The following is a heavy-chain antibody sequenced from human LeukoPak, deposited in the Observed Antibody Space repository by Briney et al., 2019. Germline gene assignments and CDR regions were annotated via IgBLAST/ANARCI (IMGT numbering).Heavy chain of an antibody. CDR2: INPNSGGT. V-gene: IGHV1-2*02. CDR3: ASENWNYHPYYFDY. Sequence: ASVKVSCKASGYTFTGYYMHWVRQAPGQGLEWMGWINPNSGGTNYAQKFQGRVTTTRDTSISTAYMELSRLRSDDTAVYYCASENWNYHPYYFDYWGQGTLVTVSS. D-gene: IGHD1-7*01. CDR1: GYTFTGYY. J-gene: IGHJ4*02.